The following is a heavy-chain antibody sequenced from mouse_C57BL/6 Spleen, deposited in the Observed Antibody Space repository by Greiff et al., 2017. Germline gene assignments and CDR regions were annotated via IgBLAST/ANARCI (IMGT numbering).Heavy chain of an antibody. V-gene: IGHV1-9*01. CDR1: GYTFTGYW. J-gene: IGHJ1*03. CDR3: ARREGIYDGYYEYFDV. CDR2: ILPGSGST. Sequence: QVQLQQSGAELMKPGASVKLSCKATGYTFTGYWIEWVKQRPGHGLEWIGEILPGSGSTNYNEKFKGKATFTAATSSNTAYMKLSSLTAEDSTIYYCARREGIYDGYYEYFDVWGTGTTVTVSS. D-gene: IGHD2-3*01.